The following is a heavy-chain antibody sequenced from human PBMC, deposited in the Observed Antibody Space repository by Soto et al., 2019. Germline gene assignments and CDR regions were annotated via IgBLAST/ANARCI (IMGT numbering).Heavy chain of an antibody. CDR2: ISWNSGSI. J-gene: IGHJ4*02. CDR3: ANDKLANKVTSFDS. D-gene: IGHD2-21*02. Sequence: GGSLRLSCAASGFTFDDYAMHWVRQAPGKGLEWVSGISWNSGSIGYADSVKGRFTISRDNAKNSLYLQMNSLRAEDTALYYCANDKLANKVTSFDSWGQGTLVTVSS. CDR1: GFTFDDYA. V-gene: IGHV3-9*01.